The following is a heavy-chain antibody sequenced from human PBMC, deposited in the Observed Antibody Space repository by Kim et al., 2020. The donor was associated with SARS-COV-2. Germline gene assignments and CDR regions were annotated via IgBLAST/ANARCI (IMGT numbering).Heavy chain of an antibody. CDR1: GYVFTSYG. CDR3: ARGGSSSWSSWFNP. J-gene: IGHJ5*02. CDR2: ISTFNGKT. D-gene: IGHD6-13*01. Sequence: ASVKVSCKASGYVFTSYGITWVRQAPGQGLEWVGWISTFNGKTKFAQKVQGRISMTTDTPTTTAYLQLRRLTSDDTAVYYCARGGSSSWSSWFNPWGQGTLVTLSS. V-gene: IGHV1-18*01.